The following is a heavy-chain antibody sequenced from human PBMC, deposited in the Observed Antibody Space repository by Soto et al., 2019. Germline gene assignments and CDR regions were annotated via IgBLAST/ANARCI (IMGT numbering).Heavy chain of an antibody. D-gene: IGHD2-15*01. CDR1: GYSVSSSDYY. CDR3: APLSVSLSGPYGIHV. V-gene: IGHV4-39*01. J-gene: IGHJ6*02. CDR2: MFYSGLT. Sequence: LSLTCSVSGYSVSSSDYYWAWIRQPPGKGLEWIGSMFYSGLTYYNPSLKSRVTLSVDTSKNQFSVRLNSVTAADTAVYYCAPLSVSLSGPYGIHVWGQGTTVTVSS.